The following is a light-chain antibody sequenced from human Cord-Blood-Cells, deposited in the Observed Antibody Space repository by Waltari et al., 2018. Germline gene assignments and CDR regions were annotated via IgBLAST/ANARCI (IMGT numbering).Light chain of an antibody. V-gene: IGKV3-20*01. Sequence: EIVLTQSPGTLSLSPGERATLSCRASQSVSSSYLAWYQQKPGQEPRLLIYGASSRATGIPDRFSGSGSGTDFTLTISRLEPEDFAVYYCQQYGSSPPTFGQGTKVEIK. CDR2: GAS. J-gene: IGKJ1*01. CDR1: QSVSSSY. CDR3: QQYGSSPPT.